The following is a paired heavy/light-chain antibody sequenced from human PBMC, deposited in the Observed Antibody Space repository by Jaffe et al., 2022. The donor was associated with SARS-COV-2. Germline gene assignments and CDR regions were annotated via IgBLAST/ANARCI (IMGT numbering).Heavy chain of an antibody. D-gene: IGHD3-22*01. V-gene: IGHV3-48*01. Sequence: EVQLVESGGGLVQPGGSLRLSCAASGFTFSSYSMNWVRQAPGKGLEWVSYISSSSSTIYYADSVKGRFTISRDNAKNSLYLQMNSLRAEDTAVYYCARGYIAYCGGDCPYDYYDSSGYSTDAFDIWGQGTMVTVSS. J-gene: IGHJ3*02. CDR1: GFTFSSYS. CDR3: ARGYIAYCGGDCPYDYYDSSGYSTDAFDI. CDR2: ISSSSSTI.
Light chain of an antibody. CDR1: SLRSYY. V-gene: IGLV3-19*01. J-gene: IGLJ1*01. CDR2: GKN. CDR3: NSRDSSGNHPYV. Sequence: SSELTQDPAVSVALGQTVRITCQGDSLRSYYASWYQQKPGQAPVLVIYGKNNRPSGIPDRFSGSSSGNTASLTITGAQAEDEADYYCNSRDSSGNHPYVFGTGTKVTVL.